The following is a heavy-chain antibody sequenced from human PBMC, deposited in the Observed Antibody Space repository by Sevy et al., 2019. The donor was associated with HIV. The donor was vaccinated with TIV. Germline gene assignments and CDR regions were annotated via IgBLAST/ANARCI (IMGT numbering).Heavy chain of an antibody. Sequence: GGSLRLSCAASGFTFSSYAMHWVRQAPGKGLEWVAVISYDGSNKYYADSVKGRFTISRDNSKNTLYLQMKSLRAEDWAVYYCAREGYCSSTSCYTGSYYYYGMDVWGQGTTVTVSS. CDR1: GFTFSSYA. J-gene: IGHJ6*02. V-gene: IGHV3-30-3*01. CDR2: ISYDGSNK. D-gene: IGHD2-2*02. CDR3: AREGYCSSTSCYTGSYYYYGMDV.